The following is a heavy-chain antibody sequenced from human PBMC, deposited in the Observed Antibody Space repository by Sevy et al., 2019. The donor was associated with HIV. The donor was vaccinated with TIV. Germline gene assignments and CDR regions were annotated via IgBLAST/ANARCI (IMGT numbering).Heavy chain of an antibody. CDR3: ARDSKEPHSGEYYYYYGMDV. D-gene: IGHD3-10*01. J-gene: IGHJ6*02. V-gene: IGHV3-30-3*01. CDR1: GFTFSFYA. CDR2: VSYDGSNT. Sequence: GGSLRLSCAASGFTFSFYAMHWVRQAPGKGLEWVAVVSYDGSNTYYADSVKGRFTISRENSRNTLYLQMNSLRTEDTAVYYCARDSKEPHSGEYYYYYGMDVWGQGTTVTVSS.